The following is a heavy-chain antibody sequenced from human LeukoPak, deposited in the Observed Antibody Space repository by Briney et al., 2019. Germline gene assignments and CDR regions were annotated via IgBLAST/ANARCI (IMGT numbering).Heavy chain of an antibody. Sequence: ASVKVSCKASGYTFTSYYMHWVRQAPGQGPEWMGWINPNSGGTNYAQKFQGRVTMTRDTSISTAYMELSRLRSDDTAVYYCARGDHYDILTGYQTPSHLSDYWGQGTLVTVSS. V-gene: IGHV1-2*02. CDR1: GYTFTSYY. CDR2: INPNSGGT. CDR3: ARGDHYDILTGYQTPSHLSDY. J-gene: IGHJ4*02. D-gene: IGHD3-9*01.